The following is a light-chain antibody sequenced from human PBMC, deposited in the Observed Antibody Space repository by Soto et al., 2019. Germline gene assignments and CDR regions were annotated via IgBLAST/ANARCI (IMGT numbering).Light chain of an antibody. CDR3: QQHDDYSHAT. J-gene: IGKJ2*01. CDR2: DAS. CDR1: QDISSF. Sequence: DIQMTQSPSTLSASVGDRVTISCRPSQDISSFLAWYQHKPGKAPKLLIYDASTLQTGVPSRFRGSGFGTEFTLTISGLQPGDFATYYCQQHDDYSHATFGQGTKVDI. V-gene: IGKV1-5*01.